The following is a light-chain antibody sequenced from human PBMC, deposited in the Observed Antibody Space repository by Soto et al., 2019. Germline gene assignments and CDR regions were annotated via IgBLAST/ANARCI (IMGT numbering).Light chain of an antibody. J-gene: IGLJ7*01. CDR2: EDS. Sequence: QSALTQPASVSGSPGQSITISCTGTSSDVGSHNLVSWYQQHPGQAPKLMIYEDSKRPLGVSTRFSASKSGNTASLTISGLQPEDEADYYSCSYGGSRAVFGGGTQLTVL. CDR1: SSDVGSHNL. V-gene: IGLV2-23*02. CDR3: CSYGGSRAV.